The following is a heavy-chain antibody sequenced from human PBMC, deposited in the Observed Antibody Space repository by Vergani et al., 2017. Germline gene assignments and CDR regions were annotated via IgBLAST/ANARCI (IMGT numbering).Heavy chain of an antibody. Sequence: QVQLVQSGAEVKKPGASVKVSCKASGYTFTGYYMHWVRQAPGQGLEWMGWINPNSGGTNYAQKFQGRVTMTRDTSISTAYMELSSLRSEDTAVYYCARGHSSGWSSRHNWFDPWGQGTLVTVSS. J-gene: IGHJ5*02. CDR2: INPNSGGT. CDR3: ARGHSSGWSSRHNWFDP. CDR1: GYTFTGYY. V-gene: IGHV1-2*02. D-gene: IGHD6-19*01.